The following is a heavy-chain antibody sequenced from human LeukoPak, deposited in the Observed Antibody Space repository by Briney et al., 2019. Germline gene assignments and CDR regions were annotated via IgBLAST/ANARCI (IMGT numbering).Heavy chain of an antibody. CDR1: GFTFSSYG. Sequence: GGSLRPSCAASGFTFSSYGMHWVRQAPGKGLEWVAVISYDGSNKYYADSVKGRFTISRDNSKNTLYLQMNSLRAEDTAVYYCAKVFRGYSYGYYAFDIWGQGTMVTVSS. CDR2: ISYDGSNK. J-gene: IGHJ3*02. D-gene: IGHD5-18*01. V-gene: IGHV3-30*18. CDR3: AKVFRGYSYGYYAFDI.